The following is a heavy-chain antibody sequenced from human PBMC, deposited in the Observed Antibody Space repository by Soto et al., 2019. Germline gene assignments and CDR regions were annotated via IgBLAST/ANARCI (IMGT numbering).Heavy chain of an antibody. V-gene: IGHV3-33*01. CDR1: GFTFSIYG. CDR2: IWHDGSNE. D-gene: IGHD3-10*01. CDR3: ARSRGAIIDY. J-gene: IGHJ4*02. Sequence: QVQLAESGGGVVQPGRSLRLSCASSGFTFSIYGMHWVRQAPGKGLEWVAVIWHDGSNEFYADSVKGRFTISRDNSKNTLYLQMNSLRDEDTDVYYCARSRGAIIDYWGQGTLVTVSS.